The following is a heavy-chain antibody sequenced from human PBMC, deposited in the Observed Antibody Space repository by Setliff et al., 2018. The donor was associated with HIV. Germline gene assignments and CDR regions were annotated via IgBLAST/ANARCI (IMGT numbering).Heavy chain of an antibody. CDR2: INHSGST. CDR1: VESFSGFY. J-gene: IGHJ3*01. V-gene: IGHV4-34*01. Sequence: SETLSLTCAVYVESFSGFYWSWIAQPPGKGLGWIGEINHSGSTNYNPSLKRRVTISVDTSKNRFSLKLSFVTAADTAVYYCARVQMAYAAFDVWGQGTMVTVS. D-gene: IGHD4-17*01. CDR3: ARVQMAYAAFDV.